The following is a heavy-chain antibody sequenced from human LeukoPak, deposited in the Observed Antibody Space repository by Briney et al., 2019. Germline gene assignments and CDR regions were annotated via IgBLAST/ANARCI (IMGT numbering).Heavy chain of an antibody. D-gene: IGHD3-22*01. CDR3: AKDGDDSIEH. CDR1: GFTFDDYA. V-gene: IGHV3-9*01. CDR2: ISWNSGSI. Sequence: SLRLSCAASGFTFDDYAMHWVRQAPGKGLEWVSGISWNSGSIGYADSVKGRFTISRDNSKNTLYLQMNSLRAEDTAVYYCAKDGDDSIEHWGQGTLVTVSS. J-gene: IGHJ4*02.